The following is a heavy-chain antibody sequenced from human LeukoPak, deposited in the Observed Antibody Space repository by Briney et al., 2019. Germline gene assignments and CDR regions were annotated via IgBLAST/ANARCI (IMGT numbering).Heavy chain of an antibody. CDR1: GGSISSYY. D-gene: IGHD6-6*01. CDR3: ARATWTAPPIFDY. J-gene: IGHJ4*02. V-gene: IGHV4-59*01. CDR2: IYYSGST. Sequence: SETLSLTCTVSGGSISSYYWSWIRQPPGKGLEWIGYIYYSGSTNCNPSLKSRVTISVDTSKNQFSLKLSSVTAADTAVYYCARATWTAPPIFDYWGQGTLVTVSS.